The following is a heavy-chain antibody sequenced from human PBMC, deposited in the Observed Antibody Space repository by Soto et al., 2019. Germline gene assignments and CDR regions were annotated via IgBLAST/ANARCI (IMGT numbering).Heavy chain of an antibody. V-gene: IGHV4-61*01. CDR3: ARGYSSGWYGL. J-gene: IGHJ1*01. Sequence: QVQLQESGPGLVKPSETLSLTCTDSGGSVSSRHYWSWIRQPPGKGLEWIGYIYYNGTTNYNTSLKSRITISIDTSKNQVSLKLSSVTARDTAVYYCARGYSSGWYGLWRRGTLVTVSS. D-gene: IGHD6-19*01. CDR2: IYYNGTT. CDR1: GGSVSSRHY.